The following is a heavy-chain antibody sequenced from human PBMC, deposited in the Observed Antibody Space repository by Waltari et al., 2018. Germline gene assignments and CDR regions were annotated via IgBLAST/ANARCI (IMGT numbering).Heavy chain of an antibody. CDR1: GDSISGNYW. Sequence: QVQLQESGQGLVKPSGTLSLTCAVSGDSISGNYWWSWVRQSPETGLEWIGQVHHSGKTHYNPSLQSRVAISLDKPKNHFSLNLNSVTAADTAIYYCAGDRAIGLFFDYWGRGTLVTVSS. D-gene: IGHD2-2*01. CDR3: AGDRAIGLFFDY. J-gene: IGHJ4*02. CDR2: VHHSGKT. V-gene: IGHV4-4*02.